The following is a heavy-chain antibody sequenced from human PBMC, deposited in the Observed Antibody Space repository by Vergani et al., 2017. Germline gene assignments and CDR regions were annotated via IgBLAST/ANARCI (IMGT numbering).Heavy chain of an antibody. CDR1: GGSISAGYYF. V-gene: IGHV4-61*02. D-gene: IGHD2-15*01. J-gene: IGHJ3*01. CDR3: ARRSGGYYSGGKVHPLRTAFDV. CDR2: ISASGNA. Sequence: QVQLQASGPGRVKPSQTLSLTCTMSGGSISAGYYFWSWIRQPAGKGLEWLGHISASGNASHSPSLKTRVSMSVYTSKNQLSLTVTSVTAADTAIYFCARRSGGYYSGGKVHPLRTAFDVWGHGTVVTVSS.